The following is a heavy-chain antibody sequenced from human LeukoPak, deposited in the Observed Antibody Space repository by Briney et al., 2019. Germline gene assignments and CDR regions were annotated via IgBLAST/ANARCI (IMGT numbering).Heavy chain of an antibody. CDR3: AKAGYAARHFDY. D-gene: IGHD6-6*01. CDR2: IYSGGTT. V-gene: IGHV3-53*01. J-gene: IGHJ4*02. CDR1: GFTVSGNY. Sequence: GGSLRLSCAVSGFTVSGNYMSWVRQAPGKGLEWVSLIYSGGTTYYADSVKGRFTISRDNSKNTLYLQMNSLRAEDTAVYYCAKAGYAARHFDYWGQGTLVTVSS.